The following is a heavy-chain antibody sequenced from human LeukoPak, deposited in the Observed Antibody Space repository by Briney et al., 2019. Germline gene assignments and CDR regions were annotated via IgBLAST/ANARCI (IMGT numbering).Heavy chain of an antibody. V-gene: IGHV3-30-3*01. Sequence: GASLRLSCAASGFTFSSYAMSWVRQAPGKGLEWVAVLSDDGSNKYYADSVKGRFTISRDNFKNTLYLQMNSLRAEDTAVYYYARDKTAGLDYWGQGTLVTVSS. D-gene: IGHD2-21*02. CDR2: LSDDGSNK. CDR1: GFTFSSYA. CDR3: ARDKTAGLDY. J-gene: IGHJ4*02.